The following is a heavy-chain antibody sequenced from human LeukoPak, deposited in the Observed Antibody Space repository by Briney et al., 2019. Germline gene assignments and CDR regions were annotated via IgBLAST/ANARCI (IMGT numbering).Heavy chain of an antibody. Sequence: PGSSVKVSCKSSGGTSNSYAISWVRQAPGQGLDWMGRIIPNLGTTNRAQNFQDRVTLPADKSTNTAYMEPNSLTSDDTAVYYCATTNDGGGYQWGDFFDFWGQGTLVTVSS. D-gene: IGHD3-22*01. CDR1: GGTSNSYA. V-gene: IGHV1-69*04. CDR3: ATTNDGGGYQWGDFFDF. CDR2: IIPNLGTT. J-gene: IGHJ4*02.